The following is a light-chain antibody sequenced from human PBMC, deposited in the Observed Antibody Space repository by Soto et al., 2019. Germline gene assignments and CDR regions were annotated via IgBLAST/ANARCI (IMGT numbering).Light chain of an antibody. J-gene: IGKJ2*01. CDR3: QQYGTSPYI. CDR1: QSVSRTY. Sequence: EIVLTQSPGTLSLSPGERATLSCRASQSVSRTYLAWYQQKPGQAPGLLIYDVSSRATGIPDRFSGSGSGTDFALTISRLEPEDFAVYYCQQYGTSPYIFGQGTKLEIK. CDR2: DVS. V-gene: IGKV3-20*01.